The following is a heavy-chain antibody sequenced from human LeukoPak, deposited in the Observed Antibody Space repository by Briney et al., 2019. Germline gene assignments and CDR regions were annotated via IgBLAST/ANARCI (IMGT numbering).Heavy chain of an antibody. CDR1: GGSISSYY. Sequence: SETLSLTCTVSGGSISSYYWSWIRQPPGKGLEWIGRIYTSGSTNYNPSLKSRVTMSVDTSKNQFSLKLSSVTAADTAVYYCARVAAGTIPRYYYMDVWGKGTTVTVSS. D-gene: IGHD6-13*01. J-gene: IGHJ6*03. CDR2: IYTSGST. V-gene: IGHV4-4*07. CDR3: ARVAAGTIPRYYYMDV.